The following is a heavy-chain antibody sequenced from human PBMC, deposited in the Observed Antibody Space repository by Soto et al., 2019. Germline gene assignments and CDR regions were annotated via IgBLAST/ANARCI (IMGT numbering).Heavy chain of an antibody. CDR2: ISAGGSDT. CDR3: ASVPIWCGSSSCYTEGFDS. V-gene: IGHV3-23*01. CDR1: GFVFSDYA. D-gene: IGHD2-2*01. J-gene: IGHJ4*02. Sequence: QTGGSLSLSCVASGFVFSDYAMSWVRQAPGKGLEWVSAISAGGSDTYYADSVKGRFTVSRVNSESTLYLQMNTLRAEDTAIYYCASVPIWCGSSSCYTEGFDSWGQGTLVTVSS.